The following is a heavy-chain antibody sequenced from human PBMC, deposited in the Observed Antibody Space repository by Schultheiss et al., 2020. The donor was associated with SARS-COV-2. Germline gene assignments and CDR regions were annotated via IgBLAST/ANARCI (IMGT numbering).Heavy chain of an antibody. D-gene: IGHD3-3*01. CDR3: ARVEYDFWSGYYSY. J-gene: IGHJ4*02. CDR1: GFTFSSYA. Sequence: GGSLRLSCAASGFTFSSYAMHWVRQAPGKGLEWVAVISYDGSNKYYADSVKGRFTISRDNSKNTLYLQMNSLRAEDTAVYYCARVEYDFWSGYYSYWGQGTLVTVSS. CDR2: ISYDGSNK. V-gene: IGHV3-30-3*01.